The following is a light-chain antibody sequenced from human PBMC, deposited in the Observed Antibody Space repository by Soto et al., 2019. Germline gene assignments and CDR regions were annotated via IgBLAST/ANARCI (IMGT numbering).Light chain of an antibody. Sequence: DIQMTPSPSTLSASVGDRVTITCRASQSISSWLAWYQQKPGKAPKLLIYDASSLESGVPSRFSGSGSGTEFTLTIGSLQTDDFATYYCQQYNIYWTFGQGTKV. J-gene: IGKJ1*01. CDR2: DAS. CDR3: QQYNIYWT. V-gene: IGKV1-5*01. CDR1: QSISSW.